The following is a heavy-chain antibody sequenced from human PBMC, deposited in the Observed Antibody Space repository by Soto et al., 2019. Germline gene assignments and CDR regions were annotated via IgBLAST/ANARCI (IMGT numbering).Heavy chain of an antibody. J-gene: IGHJ6*02. CDR3: ARGGRIVGVRGMDV. V-gene: IGHV4-34*01. D-gene: IGHD1-26*01. CDR1: GGSFSGYY. Sequence: SETLSLTCAVDGGSFSGYYWSWIRQPPGKGLEWIGEINHSGSTNYNPSLKSRVTISVDTSKNQFSLKLSSVTAADTAVYYCARGGRIVGVRGMDVWGQGTTVTVSS. CDR2: INHSGST.